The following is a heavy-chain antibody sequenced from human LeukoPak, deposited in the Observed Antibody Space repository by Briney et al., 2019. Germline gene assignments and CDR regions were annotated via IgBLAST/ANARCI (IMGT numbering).Heavy chain of an antibody. CDR3: ARGGYSYGSDY. J-gene: IGHJ4*02. CDR2: IYASGSI. V-gene: IGHV4-4*07. D-gene: IGHD5-18*01. Sequence: SETLSLTCTVSGGSISSYYWSWIRQPAGKGLEWIGRIYASGSINYNPSLKSRVTMSVDTSKNQLSLKLTSVTAADTAVYYCARGGYSYGSDYWGQGTLVTVSS. CDR1: GGSISSYY.